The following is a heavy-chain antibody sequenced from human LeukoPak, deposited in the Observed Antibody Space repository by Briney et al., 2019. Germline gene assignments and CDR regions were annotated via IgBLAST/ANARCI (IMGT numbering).Heavy chain of an antibody. CDR1: GGSISSSNYY. Sequence: SETLSLTCTVSGGSISSSNYYWGWIRQPPGKGLEWIGSVYYSGSTYYNPSLKSRVTISVDTSNNQFSLKLSSVTAADTAVYYXARNELYCTGGSCYLAYFDYWGQGTLVTVSS. V-gene: IGHV4-39*07. CDR2: VYYSGST. J-gene: IGHJ4*02. CDR3: ARNELYCTGGSCYLAYFDY. D-gene: IGHD2-15*01.